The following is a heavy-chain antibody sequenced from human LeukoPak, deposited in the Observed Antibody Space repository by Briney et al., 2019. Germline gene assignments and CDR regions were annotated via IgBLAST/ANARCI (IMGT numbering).Heavy chain of an antibody. CDR1: GGSFSGFY. Sequence: PSETLSLTCAVYGGSFSGFYWSWIRQPPGKGLEWIGEINHSGSTNYNPSLKSRVTISVDTSKNQFSLKLSSVTAADTAVYYCASLRVGSSFGYQYYVDVWGKGTTVTVSS. CDR2: INHSGST. D-gene: IGHD6-13*01. CDR3: ASLRVGSSFGYQYYVDV. V-gene: IGHV4-34*01. J-gene: IGHJ6*03.